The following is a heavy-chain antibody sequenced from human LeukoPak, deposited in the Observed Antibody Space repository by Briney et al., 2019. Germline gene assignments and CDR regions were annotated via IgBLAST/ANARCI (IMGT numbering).Heavy chain of an antibody. V-gene: IGHV4-34*01. J-gene: IGHJ5*02. Sequence: SETLSLTCAVYGGSFSGYYWSWIRQPPGKGLEWIGEINHSGSTNYNPSLKSRVTISVDTSKNQFSLKLSSVTAADTAVYYCANRVTGSCFDPWGQGTLVTVSS. CDR2: INHSGST. CDR1: GGSFSGYY. D-gene: IGHD3-9*01. CDR3: ANRVTGSCFDP.